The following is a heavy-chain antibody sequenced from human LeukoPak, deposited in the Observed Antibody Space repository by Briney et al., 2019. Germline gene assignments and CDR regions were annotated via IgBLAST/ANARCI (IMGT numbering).Heavy chain of an antibody. V-gene: IGHV3-30-3*01. Sequence: PGRSLRLSCAASGSTFSSYAMHWVRQAPGKGLEWVAVISYDGSNKYYADSVKGRFTISRDNSKNTLYLQMNSLRAEDTAVYYCAKSIAAAGTTDAFDIWGQGTMVTVSS. CDR2: ISYDGSNK. J-gene: IGHJ3*02. CDR1: GSTFSSYA. D-gene: IGHD6-13*01. CDR3: AKSIAAAGTTDAFDI.